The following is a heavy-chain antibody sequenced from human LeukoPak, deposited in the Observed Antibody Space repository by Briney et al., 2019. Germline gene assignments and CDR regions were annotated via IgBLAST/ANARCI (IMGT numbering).Heavy chain of an antibody. CDR3: ARVRKYCSSTSCYTSPHYFYGMDV. CDR2: IYYSGST. V-gene: IGHV4-59*01. CDR1: GGSISSYY. D-gene: IGHD2-2*02. J-gene: IGHJ6*02. Sequence: PSETLSLTCTVSGGSISSYYWSWIRQPPGKGLEWIGYIYYSGSTNYNPSLKSRVTISVDTSKNQLSLKLSSVTAADTAVYYCARVRKYCSSTSCYTSPHYFYGMDVWGQGTTVTVSS.